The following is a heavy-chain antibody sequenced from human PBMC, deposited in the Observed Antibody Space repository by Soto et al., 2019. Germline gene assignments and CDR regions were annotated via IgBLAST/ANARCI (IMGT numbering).Heavy chain of an antibody. D-gene: IGHD4-4*01. V-gene: IGHV3-33*01. Sequence: GGSLRLSCAASGFTFSSYGMHWVRQAPGKGLEWVAVIWYDGSNKYYADSVKGRFTISRDNSKNTLYLQMNSLRAEDTAVYYCARDRYSNYPDYYGMDVWGQGTTVTVSS. CDR3: ARDRYSNYPDYYGMDV. CDR2: IWYDGSNK. CDR1: GFTFSSYG. J-gene: IGHJ6*02.